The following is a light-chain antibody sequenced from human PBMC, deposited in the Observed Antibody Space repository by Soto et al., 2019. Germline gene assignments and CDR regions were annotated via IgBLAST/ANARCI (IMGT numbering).Light chain of an antibody. CDR1: KLGDKY. CDR2: XXX. V-gene: IGLV3-1*01. CDR3: QAWDSSTDVV. Sequence: SYELTQPPSVSVSPGQTASITCSGDKLGDKYACWYQQKPGQSPVLVIYXXXXXXSXXXXXXXXXXSGNTATLTISGTQAXXXXXXYCQAWDSSTDVVFGGGTKLTVL. J-gene: IGLJ2*01.